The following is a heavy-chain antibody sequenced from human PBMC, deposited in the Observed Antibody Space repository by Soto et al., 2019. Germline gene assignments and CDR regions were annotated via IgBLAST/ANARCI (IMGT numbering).Heavy chain of an antibody. D-gene: IGHD3-10*01. CDR1: GYTFSTYG. J-gene: IGHJ4*02. V-gene: IGHV1-18*04. Sequence: QVQLVQSGAEVKKPGASVKVSCKASGYTFSTYGLSWVRQAPGHGLEWMGWISAYNGNTNYSQSLQGRVTMTIDTSTSTAYLELRSLRSDDTAIYYCARVPPPVLIWFGDTTDYFFDVWGQGTLVTVSS. CDR3: ARVPPPVLIWFGDTTDYFFDV. CDR2: ISAYNGNT.